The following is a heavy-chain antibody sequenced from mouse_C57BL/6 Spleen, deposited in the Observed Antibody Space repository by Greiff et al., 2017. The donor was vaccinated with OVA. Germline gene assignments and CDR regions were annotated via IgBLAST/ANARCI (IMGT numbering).Heavy chain of an antibody. Sequence: VQLQQPGAELVMPGASVKLSCKASGYTFTSYWMHWVKQRPGQGLEWIGEIDPSDSYTNYNQKFKGKSTLTVDKSSSTAYMQLSSLTSEDSAVYYCARDHYGSSSYFDYWGQGTTLTVSS. D-gene: IGHD1-1*01. CDR1: GYTFTSYW. J-gene: IGHJ2*01. CDR3: ARDHYGSSSYFDY. CDR2: IDPSDSYT. V-gene: IGHV1-69*01.